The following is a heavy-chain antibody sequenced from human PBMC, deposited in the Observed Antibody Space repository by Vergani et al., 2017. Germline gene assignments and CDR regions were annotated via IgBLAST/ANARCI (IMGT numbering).Heavy chain of an antibody. Sequence: QLQLQESGSGLVKPSQTLSLTCAVSGGSISSGGYSWSWIRQPPGKGLEWIGNIDHSGSTYYNPYLKSRVTISVDRSKNQFSLKLSSVTAADTAVYYCARGYCSSTSCFNWFDPWGQGTLVTVSS. D-gene: IGHD2-2*01. CDR2: IDHSGST. V-gene: IGHV4-30-2*01. CDR3: ARGYCSSTSCFNWFDP. J-gene: IGHJ5*02. CDR1: GGSISSGGYS.